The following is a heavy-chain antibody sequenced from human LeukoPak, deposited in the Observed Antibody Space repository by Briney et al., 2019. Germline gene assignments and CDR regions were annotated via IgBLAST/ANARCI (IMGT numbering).Heavy chain of an antibody. CDR1: GLTVSSKD. Sequence: GGSLRLSCGASGLTVSSKDMSWVRQAPGKGLEWVSVLQSGGTTYYADSVKGRFTISRDISKNTLYLQMNSLRVEDTAVYYCARDLYYGSGGYYFDNWGHGTLVTVSS. CDR2: LQSGGTT. V-gene: IGHV3-66*01. D-gene: IGHD3-10*01. J-gene: IGHJ4*01. CDR3: ARDLYYGSGGYYFDN.